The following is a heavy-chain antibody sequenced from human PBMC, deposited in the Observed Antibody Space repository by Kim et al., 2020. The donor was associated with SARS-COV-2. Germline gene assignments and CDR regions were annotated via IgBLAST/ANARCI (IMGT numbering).Heavy chain of an antibody. V-gene: IGHV4-34*01. Sequence: SETLSLTCAVYGGSFSGYYWSWIRQPPGKGLEWIGEINHSGSTNYNPSLKSRVTISVDTSKNQFSLKLSSVTAADTAVYYCARGDMVRGVNSYWGQGTLVTVSS. CDR3: ARGDMVRGVNSY. CDR1: GGSFSGYY. J-gene: IGHJ4*02. D-gene: IGHD3-10*01. CDR2: INHSGST.